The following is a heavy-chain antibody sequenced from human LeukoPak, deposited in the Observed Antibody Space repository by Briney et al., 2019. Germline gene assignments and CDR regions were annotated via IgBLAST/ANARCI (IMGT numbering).Heavy chain of an antibody. J-gene: IGHJ4*02. CDR3: ARGEDTAMASIDY. D-gene: IGHD5-18*01. V-gene: IGHV1-69*05. Sequence: ASVKVSCKASGGTFSSYAISWVRQAPGQGLEWMGGIIPIFGTANYAQKFQGRVTITTDESTSTAYMELSSLRSEDTAVYYCARGEDTAMASIDYWGQGTLVTVPS. CDR1: GGTFSSYA. CDR2: IIPIFGTA.